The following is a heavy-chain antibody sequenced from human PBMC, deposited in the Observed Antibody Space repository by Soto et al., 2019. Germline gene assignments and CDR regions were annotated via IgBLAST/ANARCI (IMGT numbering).Heavy chain of an antibody. J-gene: IGHJ4*02. Sequence: PGGSLRLSCAASGFTFSTYAMHWVRQAPGKGLEWVAVISYDGSNKYYAASVKGRFTISIDNSKNTLYLQMSSLRSEDTAVYYCARAQPPSTPIDYWGQGTLVTVSS. CDR2: ISYDGSNK. V-gene: IGHV3-30-3*01. CDR3: ARAQPPSTPIDY. CDR1: GFTFSTYA. D-gene: IGHD4-17*01.